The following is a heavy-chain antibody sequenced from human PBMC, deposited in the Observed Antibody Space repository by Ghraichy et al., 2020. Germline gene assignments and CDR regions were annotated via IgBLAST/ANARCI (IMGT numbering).Heavy chain of an antibody. CDR3: ARWSFCSSTSCPALSRFDP. CDR1: GGSVSSGDYY. V-gene: IGHV4-61*08. CDR2: IYYTGST. Sequence: SETLSLTCTVSGGSVSSGDYYWTWIRQPPGKRLERIGYIYYTGSTSYNPSLKSRVTISLHTSTNQFSLKLSSVSAADTAVYYCARWSFCSSTSCPALSRFDPWGQGTLVTVSS. D-gene: IGHD2-2*01. J-gene: IGHJ5*02.